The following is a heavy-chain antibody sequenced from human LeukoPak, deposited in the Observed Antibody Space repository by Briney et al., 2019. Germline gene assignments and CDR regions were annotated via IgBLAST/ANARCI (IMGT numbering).Heavy chain of an antibody. Sequence: GGSLRLSCTASGFTFGDYAMSWFRQAPGKGLEWVGFIRSKAYGGTTEYAASVKGRFTISRDDSKSIAYLQMNSLKTEDTAVYYCTRDFTPALYYYDSSGYYVSFDYWGQGTLVTVSS. J-gene: IGHJ4*02. CDR1: GFTFGDYA. CDR2: IRSKAYGGTT. V-gene: IGHV3-49*03. CDR3: TRDFTPALYYYDSSGYYVSFDY. D-gene: IGHD3-22*01.